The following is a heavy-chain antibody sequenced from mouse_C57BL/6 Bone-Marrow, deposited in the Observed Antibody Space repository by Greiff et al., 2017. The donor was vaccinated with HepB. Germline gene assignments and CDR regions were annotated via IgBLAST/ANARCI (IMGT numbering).Heavy chain of an antibody. CDR3: ARGGNSYAMDY. Sequence: QVQLQQPGAELVMPGASVKLSCKASGYTFTSYWMHWVKQRPGQGLEWIGEIDPSDSYTNYNQKFKGKSTLTVDKSSSTAYMQLSSLTSADSAVYYCARGGNSYAMDYWGQGTSVTVSS. D-gene: IGHD2-1*01. V-gene: IGHV1-69*01. CDR2: IDPSDSYT. J-gene: IGHJ4*01. CDR1: GYTFTSYW.